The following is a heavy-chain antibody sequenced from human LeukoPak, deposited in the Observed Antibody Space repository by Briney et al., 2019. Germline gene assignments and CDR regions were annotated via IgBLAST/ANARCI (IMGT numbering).Heavy chain of an antibody. CDR1: GGSFSGYY. CDR3: ARVGMRYSSSWYDY. D-gene: IGHD6-13*01. V-gene: IGHV4-34*01. Sequence: SETLSLTCAVYGGSFSGYYWSWIRQPPGKGLELIGEINHSGSTNYNPSLKSRVTISVDTSKNKFSLKLSSVTAADTAVYYCARVGMRYSSSWYDYWGQGTLVTVSS. J-gene: IGHJ4*02. CDR2: INHSGST.